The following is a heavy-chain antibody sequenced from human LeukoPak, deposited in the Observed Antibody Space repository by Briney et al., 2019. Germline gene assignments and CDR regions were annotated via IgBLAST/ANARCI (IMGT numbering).Heavy chain of an antibody. CDR2: IYSGGST. D-gene: IGHD2-2*01. V-gene: IGHV3-66*01. CDR1: GFTVSSNY. CDR3: ERGPRGYHKT. Sequence: GGSLRLSCAASGFTVSSNYMSWVRQAPGKGLEWVSLIYSGGSTYYEDSVKGRFTISRDYSKNTLYLQQNSLSVEDTSGVYFERGPRGYHKTGGQGTLVTVSS. J-gene: IGHJ4*02.